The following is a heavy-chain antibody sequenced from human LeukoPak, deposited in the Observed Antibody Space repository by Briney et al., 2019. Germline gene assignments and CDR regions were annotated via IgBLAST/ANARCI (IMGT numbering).Heavy chain of an antibody. D-gene: IGHD3-10*01. V-gene: IGHV4-59*01. CDR3: ARVGSYYGSGSYYNGFDY. CDR1: GGSISSYY. CDR2: IYYSGST. J-gene: IGHJ4*02. Sequence: SETLSLTCTVSGGSISSYYWSWIRQPPGKGLEWIGYIYYSGSTNYNPSLKSRVTISVDTSKNQFSLKLSSVTAADTAVYYCARVGSYYGSGSYYNGFDYWGQGTLVTVSS.